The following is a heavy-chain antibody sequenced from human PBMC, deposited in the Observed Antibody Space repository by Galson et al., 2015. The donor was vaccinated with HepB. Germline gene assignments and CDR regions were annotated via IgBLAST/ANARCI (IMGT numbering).Heavy chain of an antibody. Sequence: QSGAEVKKPGESLKISCKASGGTFSSYAISWVRQAPGQGLEWMGGIIPIFGTANYAQKFQGRVTITADESTSTAYMELSSLRSEDTAVYYCGAGIRGGVIMSYYYYGMDVWVQGTTVTVSS. J-gene: IGHJ6*02. CDR3: GAGIRGGVIMSYYYYGMDV. D-gene: IGHD3-10*01. V-gene: IGHV1-69*01. CDR2: IIPIFGTA. CDR1: GGTFSSYA.